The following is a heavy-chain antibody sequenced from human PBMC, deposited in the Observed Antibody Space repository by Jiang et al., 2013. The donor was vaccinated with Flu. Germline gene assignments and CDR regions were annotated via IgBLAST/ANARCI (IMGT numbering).Heavy chain of an antibody. CDR1: GFTFSGYG. V-gene: IGHV3-23*01. CDR2: ISDSGGRT. CDR3: ARDYFPGVVATAVSN. Sequence: EVQLLESGGGLVQPGGSLRLSCAASGFTFSGYGMSWVRQAPGKGLEWVSSISDSGGRTYYADSVQGRFTISRDNSNNTLFLQMNSLRAHDTAVYYCARDYFPGVVATAVSNWGQGTLVTVSS. D-gene: IGHD5-12*01. J-gene: IGHJ4*02.